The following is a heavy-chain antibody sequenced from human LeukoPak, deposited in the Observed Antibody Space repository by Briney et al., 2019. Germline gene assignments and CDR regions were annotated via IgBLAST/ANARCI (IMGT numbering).Heavy chain of an antibody. V-gene: IGHV4-59*01. J-gene: IGHJ5*02. Sequence: SETLSLTCSVSGASISSYYWNWIRQPPGKGLEWIGNIYTSGSTNYSPSLNSRVTISLDTSKDQFSLKLTSVTAVDTAFYYCAKDWELGSWGQGTLVTVSS. D-gene: IGHD1-26*01. CDR1: GASISSYY. CDR3: AKDWELGS. CDR2: IYTSGST.